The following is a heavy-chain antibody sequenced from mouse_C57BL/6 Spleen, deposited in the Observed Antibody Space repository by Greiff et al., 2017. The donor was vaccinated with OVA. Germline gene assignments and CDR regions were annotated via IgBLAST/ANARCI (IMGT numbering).Heavy chain of an antibody. Sequence: QVTLKESGPGILQPSQTLSLTCSFSGFSLSTFGMGVGWIRQPSGKGLEWLAHIWWDDDKYYNPALKSRLTISKDTSKNQVFLKNANVDTADTATYNCARIQEVVATRWYFDVCGTGTTVTVSS. J-gene: IGHJ1*03. CDR3: ARIQEVVATRWYFDV. D-gene: IGHD1-1*01. CDR2: IWWDDDK. V-gene: IGHV8-8*01. CDR1: GFSLSTFGMG.